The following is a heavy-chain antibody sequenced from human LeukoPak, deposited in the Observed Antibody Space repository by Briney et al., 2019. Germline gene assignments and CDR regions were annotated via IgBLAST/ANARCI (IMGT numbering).Heavy chain of an antibody. D-gene: IGHD3-10*01. CDR1: GYTFTSYA. Sequence: ASVKVSCKASGYTFTSYAMHWVRQAPGQRLEWMGWINAGNGNTKYSQEFQGRVTITRDTSASTAYMELSSLRSEDMAVYYCARSITMVRGVIAWGRYYFDYWGQGTLVTVSS. V-gene: IGHV1-3*03. J-gene: IGHJ4*02. CDR2: INAGNGNT. CDR3: ARSITMVRGVIAWGRYYFDY.